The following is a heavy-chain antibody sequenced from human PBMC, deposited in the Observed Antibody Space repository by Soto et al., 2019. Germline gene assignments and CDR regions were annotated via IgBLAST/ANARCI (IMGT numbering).Heavy chain of an antibody. CDR2: IYYSGST. CDR3: ARLTYDFWSGHPYNWFDP. CDR1: GGSISSYY. J-gene: IGHJ5*02. V-gene: IGHV4-59*08. Sequence: PSETLSLTCTVSGGSISSYYWSWIRQPPGKGLEWIGYIYYSGSTNYNPSLKSRVTISVDTSKNQFSLKLSSVTAADTAVYYCARLTYDFWSGHPYNWFDPWGQRTLVTVSS. D-gene: IGHD3-3*01.